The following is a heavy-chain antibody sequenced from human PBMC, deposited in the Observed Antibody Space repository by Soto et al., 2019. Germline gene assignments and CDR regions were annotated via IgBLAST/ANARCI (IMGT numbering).Heavy chain of an antibody. J-gene: IGHJ6*02. Sequence: EVQLVESGGGAVRPGGSLRLSCVASGFTFSNYWMHWVRQAPGKGLACVSRLNKDGSSTDYAGSVKGRFTISRDNAKSTLYLEMNRLTVEDTGTYFCVRGTNGWPGMDVWGQGTTVTVS. D-gene: IGHD1-1*01. CDR1: GFTFSNYW. V-gene: IGHV3-74*02. CDR3: VRGTNGWPGMDV. CDR2: LNKDGSST.